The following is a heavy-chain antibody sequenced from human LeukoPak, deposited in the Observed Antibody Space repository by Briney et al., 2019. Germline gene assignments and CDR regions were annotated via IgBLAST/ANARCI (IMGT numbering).Heavy chain of an antibody. J-gene: IGHJ4*02. Sequence: GESLKISCKGSGYSFTSYWIGWVRQMPGKGLEWMGIIYPVDSDTKYSPSFQGQVTISADKSISTAFLQWTNLKASDTAMYYCARPTYSSGSLLFDSWGQGTLVTVSS. CDR1: GYSFTSYW. D-gene: IGHD6-25*01. CDR2: IYPVDSDT. V-gene: IGHV5-51*01. CDR3: ARPTYSSGSLLFDS.